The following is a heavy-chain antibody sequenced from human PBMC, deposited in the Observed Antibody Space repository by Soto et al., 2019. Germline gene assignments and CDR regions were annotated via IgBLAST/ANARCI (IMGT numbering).Heavy chain of an antibody. D-gene: IGHD3-9*01. J-gene: IGHJ4*02. CDR1: GYRFTNFW. CDR2: IYSRDSDT. CDR3: ARAPYTRNDGDFYC. V-gene: IGHV5-51*01. Sequence: GESLKISCQGSGYRFTNFWIGWVRQRPGKGLEWMGIIYSRDSDTRYSPSFQGQVTISVDSSSSTAYLQWSSLKASDTAIYYCARAPYTRNDGDFYCWGQGTLVTVSS.